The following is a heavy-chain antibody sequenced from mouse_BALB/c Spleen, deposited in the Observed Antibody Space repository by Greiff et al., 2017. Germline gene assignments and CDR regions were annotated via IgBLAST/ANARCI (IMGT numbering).Heavy chain of an antibody. CDR1: GYSFTSYY. V-gene: IGHV1S135*01. Sequence: LMKPGASVKISCKASGYSFTSYYMHWVKQSHGKSLEWIGYIDPFNGGTSYNQKFKGKATLTVDKSSSTAYMHLSSLTSEDSAVYYCARNLYYFDYWGQGTTLTVSS. CDR3: ARNLYYFDY. CDR2: IDPFNGGT. J-gene: IGHJ2*01.